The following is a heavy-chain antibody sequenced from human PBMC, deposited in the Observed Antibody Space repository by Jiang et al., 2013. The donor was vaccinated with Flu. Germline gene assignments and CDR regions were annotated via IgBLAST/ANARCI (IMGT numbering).Heavy chain of an antibody. V-gene: IGHV1-3*01. CDR1: GYSFTTYT. D-gene: IGHD6-19*01. CDR2: INAANGNT. CDR3: ARDRQWLVDYYLDY. J-gene: IGHJ4*02. Sequence: GYSFTTYTIHWVRQAPGQRLEWMGWINAANGNTKYSQKFQGRVTITRDTSASTSYMELSSLTSEDTGLYFCARDRQWLVDYYLDYWGQGTLVTVSS.